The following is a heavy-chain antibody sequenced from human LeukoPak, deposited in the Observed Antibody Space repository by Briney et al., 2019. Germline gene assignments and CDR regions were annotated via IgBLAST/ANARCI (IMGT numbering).Heavy chain of an antibody. CDR2: ISGSGGST. J-gene: IGHJ6*03. D-gene: IGHD6-19*01. V-gene: IGHV3-23*01. CDR1: GFTFSSYA. CDR3: AKDMPARGGSGWSRDYMDV. Sequence: QSGGSLRLSCAASGFTFSSYAMSWVRQAPGKGLEWVSAISGSGGSTYYADSVKGRFTISRDNSKNTPYLQMNSLRAEDTAVYYCAKDMPARGGSGWSRDYMDVWGKGTTVTISS.